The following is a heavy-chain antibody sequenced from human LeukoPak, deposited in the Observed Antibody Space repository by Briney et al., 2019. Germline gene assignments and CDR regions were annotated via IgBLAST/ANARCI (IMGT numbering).Heavy chain of an antibody. CDR3: ARPIRGSYVEDAFDM. V-gene: IGHV1-2*02. J-gene: IGHJ3*02. Sequence: ASVKVPCKPSGYTFNHYYLHWVRQAPGQGREWMGWINPSSGGTKYVQKFQGRVTMTRDTSISTGYMELSRLRSDDTAVYYCARPIRGSYVEDAFDMWGQGTMVTVSA. CDR1: GYTFNHYY. CDR2: INPSSGGT. D-gene: IGHD1-26*01.